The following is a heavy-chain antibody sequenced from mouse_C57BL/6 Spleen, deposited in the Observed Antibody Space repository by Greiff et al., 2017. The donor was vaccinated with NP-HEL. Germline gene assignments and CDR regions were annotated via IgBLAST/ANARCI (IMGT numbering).Heavy chain of an antibody. CDR1: GFTFSDYY. J-gene: IGHJ1*03. V-gene: IGHV5-16*01. CDR3: AREDYGYDEWYFDV. CDR2: INYDGSST. D-gene: IGHD2-2*01. Sequence: EVQLVESEGGLVQPGSSMKLSCTASGFTFSDYYMAWVRQVPEKGLEWVANINYDGSSTYYLDSLKSRFIISRDNAKNILYLQMSSLKSEDTATYYCAREDYGYDEWYFDVWGTGTTVTVSS.